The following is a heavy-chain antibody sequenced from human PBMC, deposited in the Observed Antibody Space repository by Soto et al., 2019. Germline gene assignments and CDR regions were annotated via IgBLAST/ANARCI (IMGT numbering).Heavy chain of an antibody. Sequence: GGSLRLSCAASGFTFSSYSMNWVRQAPGKGLEWVSYISSSSSTIYYADSVKGRFTISRDNAKNSLYLQMNSLRAEDTAVYYCARDISGSINWFDPWGQGTLVTVSS. CDR1: GFTFSSYS. D-gene: IGHD3-10*01. CDR3: ARDISGSINWFDP. J-gene: IGHJ5*02. V-gene: IGHV3-48*01. CDR2: ISSSSSTI.